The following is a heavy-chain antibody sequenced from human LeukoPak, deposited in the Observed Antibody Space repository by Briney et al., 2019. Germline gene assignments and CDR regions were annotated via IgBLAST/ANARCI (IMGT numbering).Heavy chain of an antibody. CDR2: ISSDGNTK. Sequence: GGSLRLSCAASGFTFSSYAMHWVRQAPGKGLEWAAVISSDGNTKYYADSVKGRFTISRDNSNNTLYLQMNSLRADDTAIYYCARRRIVGSTDDAFDIWGQGTMVTVSS. D-gene: IGHD1-26*01. J-gene: IGHJ3*02. CDR3: ARRRIVGSTDDAFDI. V-gene: IGHV3-30-3*01. CDR1: GFTFSSYA.